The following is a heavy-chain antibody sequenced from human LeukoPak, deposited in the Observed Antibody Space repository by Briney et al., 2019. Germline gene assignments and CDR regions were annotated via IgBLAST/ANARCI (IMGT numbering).Heavy chain of an antibody. J-gene: IGHJ3*02. CDR3: AGGLAVAADAFDI. V-gene: IGHV4-59*01. Sequence: SETLSLTCSVSGDSISYFYWSWIRQAAGKGLEWIGYMYYSGSTNYNPSLKSRVTISVDTSKNQFSLKLSSVTAADTAVYYCAGGLAVAADAFDIWGQGTMVTVSS. D-gene: IGHD6-19*01. CDR2: MYYSGST. CDR1: GDSISYFY.